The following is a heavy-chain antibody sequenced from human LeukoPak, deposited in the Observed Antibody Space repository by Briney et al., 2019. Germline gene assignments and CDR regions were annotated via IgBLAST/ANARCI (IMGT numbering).Heavy chain of an antibody. CDR1: GGSISSGCYY. V-gene: IGHV4-31*03. Sequence: SQTLSLTCTVSGGSISSGCYYWSWIRRHPGKGLQWIGYIYYSGSTYYNPSLKSRVTISVDTSKNQVSLKLSSVTAADTAVYYCARVRGYCSSTSCYMGLYYYYYMDVWGKGTTVTVSS. CDR3: ARVRGYCSSTSCYMGLYYYYYMDV. J-gene: IGHJ6*03. D-gene: IGHD2-2*02. CDR2: IYYSGST.